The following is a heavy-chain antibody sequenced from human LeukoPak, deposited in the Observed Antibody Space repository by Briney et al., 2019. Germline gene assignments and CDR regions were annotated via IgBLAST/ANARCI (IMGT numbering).Heavy chain of an antibody. V-gene: IGHV3-33*01. Sequence: GGSLRLSCAASGYPFSSYGMHWVRQAPGKGLEWVARLVYDERNDYANSVKGRFTISRDNSKNTLYLQMDNLRVDDTAVYYCARDLSAAYDFWGQGILVTVSS. CDR1: GYPFSSYG. CDR2: LVYDERN. D-gene: IGHD2-21*01. CDR3: ARDLSAAYDF. J-gene: IGHJ4*02.